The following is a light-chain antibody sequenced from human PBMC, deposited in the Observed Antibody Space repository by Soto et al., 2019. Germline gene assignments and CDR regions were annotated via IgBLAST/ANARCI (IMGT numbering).Light chain of an antibody. CDR1: QSVSYNY. CDR2: GAS. V-gene: IGKV3-20*01. J-gene: IGKJ1*01. CDR3: QQYGSSPQT. Sequence: EIVLTQSTGTLSLSPGERATLSCRASQSVSYNYLAWYQQRPGQAPRLLVSGASHRPAGIPDRFTGSGSGTDFTLIISRLEPEDFGVYYCQQYGSSPQTFGQGTTVEI.